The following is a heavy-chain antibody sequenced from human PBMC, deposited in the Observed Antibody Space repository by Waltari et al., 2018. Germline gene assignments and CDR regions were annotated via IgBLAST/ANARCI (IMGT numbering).Heavy chain of an antibody. CDR3: ARRNLGYAFDI. J-gene: IGHJ3*02. CDR2: MIPIYGTP. V-gene: IGHV1-69*12. D-gene: IGHD1-26*01. CDR1: GGAFGRYA. Sequence: QVQLVQSGAEVKKPGSSVKVSCKAPGGAFGRYAITWVRPAPGHGLEWVGGMIPIYGTPNFAQKFQGRVTFTADESTTTAYMELTSLKSEDTAIYYCARRNLGYAFDIWGQGTLVTVSS.